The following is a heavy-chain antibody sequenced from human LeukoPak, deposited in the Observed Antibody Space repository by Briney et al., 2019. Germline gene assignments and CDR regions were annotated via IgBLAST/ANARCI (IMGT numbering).Heavy chain of an antibody. CDR3: ARQEYCSGGSCYTWFDP. CDR2: IYPADSDI. J-gene: IGHJ5*02. CDR1: GYSINNYW. V-gene: IGHV5-51*01. D-gene: IGHD2-15*01. Sequence: GESLKISCKGSGYSINNYWIGWVRRMPGKGLEWMGIIYPADSDIRYSPSFQGQVTISADKSISTACLQWSSLKASDTAMYYCARQEYCSGGSCYTWFDPWGQGTLVTVSS.